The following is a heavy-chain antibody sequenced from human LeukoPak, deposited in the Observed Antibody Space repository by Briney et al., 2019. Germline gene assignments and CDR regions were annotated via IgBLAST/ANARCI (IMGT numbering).Heavy chain of an antibody. CDR2: INPNSGGT. CDR1: GYTFTSYG. CDR3: AREEGDAFDI. Sequence: ASVKVSCKASGYTFTSYGISWVRQAPGQGLEWMGWINPNSGGTNYAQKFQGRVTMTRDTSISTAYMELSRLRSDDTAVYYCAREEGDAFDIWGQGTMVTVSS. J-gene: IGHJ3*02. V-gene: IGHV1-2*02.